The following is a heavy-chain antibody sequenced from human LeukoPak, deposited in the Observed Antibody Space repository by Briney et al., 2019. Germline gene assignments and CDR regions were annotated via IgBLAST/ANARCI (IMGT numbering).Heavy chain of an antibody. CDR1: GFTFSGFW. Sequence: PGGSLRLSCAVSGFTFSGFWMSWSRQAPGKGLEWVASINSDGSEGYYADVVKGRFTISRDNAKNSLYLQINSLRAEDTAVYYCARSSYSSSSSVWGQGTKVTGSS. CDR3: ARSSYSSSSSV. J-gene: IGHJ3*01. CDR2: INSDGSEG. V-gene: IGHV3-7*03. D-gene: IGHD6-6*01.